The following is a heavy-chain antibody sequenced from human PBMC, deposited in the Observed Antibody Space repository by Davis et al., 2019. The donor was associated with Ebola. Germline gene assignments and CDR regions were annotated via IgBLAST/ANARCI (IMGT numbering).Heavy chain of an antibody. V-gene: IGHV4-39*01. D-gene: IGHD2-2*01. CDR3: ARLVVVPAAMRGYYYYYGMDV. Sequence: SETLSLTCTVSGGSISSSSYYWGWIRQPPGKGLEWIGSIYYSGSTYYNPSLKSRVTISVDTSKNQFSLKLSSVTAADTAVYYCARLVVVPAAMRGYYYYYGMDVWGKGTTVTVSS. CDR1: GGSISSSSYY. J-gene: IGHJ6*04. CDR2: IYYSGST.